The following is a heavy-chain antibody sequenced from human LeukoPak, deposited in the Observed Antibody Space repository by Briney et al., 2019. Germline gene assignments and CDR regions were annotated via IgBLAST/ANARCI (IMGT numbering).Heavy chain of an antibody. CDR3: ARDIGARRDNY. CDR1: GGSIRSGSNY. D-gene: IGHD3-10*01. Sequence: KTSETLSLTCTVSGGSIRSGSNYWSWIRQPAGKGLQWIGRIYTGGSTNYNPSLKSRVTMSVDKSKNQLSLKLSSVTAADTAVYYCARDIGARRDNYWGQGTLVTVSS. V-gene: IGHV4-61*02. CDR2: IYTGGST. J-gene: IGHJ4*02.